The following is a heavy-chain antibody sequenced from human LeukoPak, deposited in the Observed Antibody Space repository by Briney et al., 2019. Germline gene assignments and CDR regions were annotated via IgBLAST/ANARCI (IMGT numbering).Heavy chain of an antibody. CDR1: GFTFRSHW. J-gene: IGHJ6*02. CDR3: ARRGITISGVLVYHYSGLDV. D-gene: IGHD3-3*01. Sequence: PGGSLRLSCAGSGFTFRSHWMNWVRQAPGKGLEWVASIKDDGSEKHFLDSVNGRFAISRDNAKNSLYLQMSSLRAEDTAVYYCARRGITISGVLVYHYSGLDVWGQGTTVTVSS. CDR2: IKDDGSEK. V-gene: IGHV3-7*02.